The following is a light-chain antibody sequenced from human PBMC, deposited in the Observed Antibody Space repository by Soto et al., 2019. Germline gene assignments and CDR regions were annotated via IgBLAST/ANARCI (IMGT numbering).Light chain of an antibody. CDR2: GAS. V-gene: IGKV3-15*01. CDR3: QQYNNWPLT. J-gene: IGKJ4*01. Sequence: EIVMTDAPATLSVSPGERVTLSCRASQSVSSYLAWYQQKPGQAPRLLIYGASTRATGTPVRFSGSGSGTEFTLTISSLQSKDFVVYYCQQYNNWPLTFGGGTKVDFK. CDR1: QSVSSY.